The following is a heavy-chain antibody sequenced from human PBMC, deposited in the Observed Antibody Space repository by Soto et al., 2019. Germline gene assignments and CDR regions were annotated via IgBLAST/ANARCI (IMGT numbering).Heavy chain of an antibody. Sequence: QVQLVESGGGVVQPGRSLRLSCAASGFTFSSYAMHWVRQAPGKGLEWVAVISYDGSNKYYADSVKGRFTISRDNSKNTLYLQMNSMRAEDTAVYYCARHRCRDDYNWGYFDLWGRGTLVTVSS. D-gene: IGHD4-4*01. J-gene: IGHJ2*01. CDR3: ARHRCRDDYNWGYFDL. CDR2: ISYDGSNK. V-gene: IGHV3-30-3*01. CDR1: GFTFSSYA.